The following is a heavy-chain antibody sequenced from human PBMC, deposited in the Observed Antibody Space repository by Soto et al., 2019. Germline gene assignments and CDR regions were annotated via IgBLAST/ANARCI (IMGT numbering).Heavy chain of an antibody. Sequence: PSETLSLTCAVSGGSISSSNWWSWVRQPPGKGLEWIGEIYHSGSTNYNPSPKSRVTISVDKSKNQFSLKLSSVTAADTAVYYCASSGSGIYYGMDVWGQGTTVTVSS. CDR3: ASSGSGIYYGMDV. CDR1: GGSISSSNW. CDR2: IYHSGST. D-gene: IGHD3-10*01. V-gene: IGHV4-4*02. J-gene: IGHJ6*02.